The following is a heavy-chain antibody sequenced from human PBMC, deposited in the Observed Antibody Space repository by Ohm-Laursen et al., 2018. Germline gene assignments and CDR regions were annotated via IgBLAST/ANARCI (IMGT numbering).Heavy chain of an antibody. CDR3: AKDREDPPTPANDY. D-gene: IGHD4-17*01. CDR2: ISGSGGST. CDR1: GFTFSNAW. J-gene: IGHJ4*02. V-gene: IGHV3-23*01. Sequence: SLRLSCSAFGFTFSNAWMSWVRQAPGKGLEWVSSISGSGGSTYYADSVKGRFTISRDNSKNTLYLQMNGLRPEDTALYYCAKDREDPPTPANDYWGQGTLVTVSS.